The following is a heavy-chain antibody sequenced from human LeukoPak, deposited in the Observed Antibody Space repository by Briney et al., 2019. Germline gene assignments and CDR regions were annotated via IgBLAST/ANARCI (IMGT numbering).Heavy chain of an antibody. Sequence: GASVKVSCKASGYTFTSYAMHWVRQAPGQRLEWMGWINAGNGITKYSQKFQGRVTITRDTSASTAYMELSSLGSEDTAVYYCARDAVIAAAGTGDYWGQGTLVTVSS. D-gene: IGHD6-13*01. J-gene: IGHJ4*02. CDR3: ARDAVIAAAGTGDY. CDR1: GYTFTSYA. CDR2: INAGNGIT. V-gene: IGHV1-3*01.